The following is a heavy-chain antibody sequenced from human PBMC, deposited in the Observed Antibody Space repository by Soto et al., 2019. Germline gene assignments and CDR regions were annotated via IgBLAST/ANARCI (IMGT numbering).Heavy chain of an antibody. D-gene: IGHD6-13*01. CDR3: AYERAAAGRKPDSWFDP. Sequence: GGSLRLSCAASGFTFSSYGMHWVRQAPGKGLEWVAVISYDGSNKYYADSVKGRFTISRDNSKNTLYLQMNGLRAEDTAVYYCAYERAAAGRKPDSWFDPWGQGTLVTVSS. V-gene: IGHV3-30*18. J-gene: IGHJ5*02. CDR2: ISYDGSNK. CDR1: GFTFSSYG.